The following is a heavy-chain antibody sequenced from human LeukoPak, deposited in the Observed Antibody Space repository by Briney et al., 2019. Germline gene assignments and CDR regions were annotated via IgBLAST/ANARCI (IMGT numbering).Heavy chain of an antibody. J-gene: IGHJ5*02. CDR1: GGSISSYY. V-gene: IGHV4-59*01. D-gene: IGHD3-9*01. CDR3: ARYHYDILTGYEFDP. CDR2: IYYSGST. Sequence: SEPLSLTCTVSGGSISSYYWSWIRQPPGKGLEWIGYIYYSGSTNYNPSLKSRVTISVDTSKNQFSLKLSSVTAADTAVYYCARYHYDILTGYEFDPWGQGTLVTVSS.